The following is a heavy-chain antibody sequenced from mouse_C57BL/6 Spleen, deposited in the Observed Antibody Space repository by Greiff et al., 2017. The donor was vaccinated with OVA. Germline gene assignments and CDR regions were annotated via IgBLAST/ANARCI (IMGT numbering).Heavy chain of an antibody. CDR2: IYPGDGDT. V-gene: IGHV1-80*01. J-gene: IGHJ2*01. D-gene: IGHD1-1*01. CDR3: ARRPYYYGSSHFDY. Sequence: QVQLKQSGAELVKPGASVKISCKASGYAFSSYWMNWVKQRPGKGLEWIGQIYPGDGDTNYNGKFKGKATLTADKSSSTAYMQLSSLTSEDSAVYFCARRPYYYGSSHFDYWGQGTTRTVSS. CDR1: GYAFSSYW.